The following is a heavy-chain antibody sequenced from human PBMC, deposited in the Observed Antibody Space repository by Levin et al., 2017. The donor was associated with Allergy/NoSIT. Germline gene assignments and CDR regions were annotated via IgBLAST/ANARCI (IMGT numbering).Heavy chain of an antibody. CDR1: GFTFSSYW. J-gene: IGHJ5*02. Sequence: GGSLRLSCAASGFTFSSYWMSWVRQAPGKGLEWVANIKQDGSEKYYVDSVKGRFTISRDNAKNSLYLQMNSLRAEDTAVYYCAGDCSSGSCRRGGFDPWGQGTLVTVSS. V-gene: IGHV3-7*01. D-gene: IGHD2-15*01. CDR2: IKQDGSEK. CDR3: AGDCSSGSCRRGGFDP.